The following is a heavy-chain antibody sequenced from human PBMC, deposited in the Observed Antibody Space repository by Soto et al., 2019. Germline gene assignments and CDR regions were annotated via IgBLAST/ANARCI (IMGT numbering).Heavy chain of an antibody. J-gene: IGHJ4*02. D-gene: IGHD3-9*01. CDR1: GGSVSSSSYY. Sequence: SEILSLTCTVSGGSVSSSSYYWGWVRQPPGKGLEWIGGVYYSGSTYYNPSLESRVTISVDKSKNQFSLKLMSLSAADTAVYYCGRLEGLATISYYFDYWGQGALVTVSS. CDR2: VYYSGST. CDR3: GRLEGLATISYYFDY. V-gene: IGHV4-39*01.